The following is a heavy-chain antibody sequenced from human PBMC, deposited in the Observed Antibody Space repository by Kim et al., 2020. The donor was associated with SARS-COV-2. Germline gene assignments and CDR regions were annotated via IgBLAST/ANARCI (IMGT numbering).Heavy chain of an antibody. CDR3: ARDYYGSGSRLDY. J-gene: IGHJ4*02. CDR1: GGSISNSNW. CDR2: IYHSGST. V-gene: IGHV4-4*02. D-gene: IGHD3-10*01. Sequence: SETLSLTCAVSGGSISNSNWWSWVRQPPGKGLEWIGEIYHSGSTNYNPSLKSRVTISVDKSKNQFSLKLSSVTAADTAVYYCARDYYGSGSRLDYWGQGTLVTVSS.